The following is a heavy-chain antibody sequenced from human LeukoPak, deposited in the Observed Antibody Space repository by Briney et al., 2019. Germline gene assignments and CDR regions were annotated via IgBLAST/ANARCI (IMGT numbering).Heavy chain of an antibody. CDR3: PRGPSSGWQYYYYGMDV. CDR2: MNPNSGNT. J-gene: IGHJ6*02. CDR1: GYTFTSYD. Sequence: SVKVSCKASGYTFTSYDINWVRQATGQGLEWMVWMNPNSGNTGYAQKFQGRVTMTRNTSISTAYMELSSLRSEDTAVYYCPRGPSSGWQYYYYGMDVWGQGTTVTVSS. D-gene: IGHD6-19*01. V-gene: IGHV1-8*01.